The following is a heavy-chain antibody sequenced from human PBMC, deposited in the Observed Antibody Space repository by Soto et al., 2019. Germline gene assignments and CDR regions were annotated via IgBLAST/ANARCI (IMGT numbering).Heavy chain of an antibody. V-gene: IGHV3-33*01. CDR2: IWYDGSNK. J-gene: IGHJ6*02. Sequence: QVVESGGGVVQPGRSLRLSCAASGFIFNTYHMHWVRQAPAKGLEWVAVIWYDGSNKYYADSVKGRFTISRDNSKNTLYLQINSLRDEDTAVYYCASDDYGMDVWGQGTTVTVSS. CDR1: GFIFNTYH. CDR3: ASDDYGMDV.